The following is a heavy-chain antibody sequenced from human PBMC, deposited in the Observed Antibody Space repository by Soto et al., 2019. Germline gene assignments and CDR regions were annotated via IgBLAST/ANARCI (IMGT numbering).Heavy chain of an antibody. CDR3: ARHNRSSSWYSDY. D-gene: IGHD6-13*01. Sequence: SETLSLTCTVSGGSISSSSYYWGWIRQPPGKGMEWIGSIYYSGSTYYNPSLKSRVTISVDTSKNQFSLKLSSVTAADTAVYYCARHNRSSSWYSDYWGQGTLVTVSS. CDR1: GGSISSSSYY. J-gene: IGHJ4*02. CDR2: IYYSGST. V-gene: IGHV4-39*01.